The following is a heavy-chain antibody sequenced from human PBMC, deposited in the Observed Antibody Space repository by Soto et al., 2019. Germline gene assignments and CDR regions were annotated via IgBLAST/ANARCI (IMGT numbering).Heavy chain of an antibody. Sequence: GGSLRLSCAASGVTFSTYWMHWVRQAPGKGLVWVSRINGDGSSTAYADSVKGRFTISRDNAKKTLFLQMNSLRADDTAMYYCARALGSWGEAPMVTVSS. CDR3: ARALGS. J-gene: IGHJ5*02. D-gene: IGHD3-16*01. CDR2: INGDGSST. CDR1: GVTFSTYW. V-gene: IGHV3-74*01.